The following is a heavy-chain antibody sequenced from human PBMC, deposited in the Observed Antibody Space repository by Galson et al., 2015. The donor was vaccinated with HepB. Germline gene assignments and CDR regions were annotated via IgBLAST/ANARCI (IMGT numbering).Heavy chain of an antibody. CDR1: GFTFSSYA. D-gene: IGHD3-22*01. CDR2: ISGSGGST. Sequence: SLRLSCAASGFTFSSYAMSWVRQAPGKGLEWVSAISGSGGSTYYADSVKGRFTISRDNSKNTLYLQMNSLRAEDTAVYYCAKDTYYYDSSGPLLNWGQGTMVTVSS. CDR3: AKDTYYYDSSGPLLN. V-gene: IGHV3-23*01. J-gene: IGHJ3*01.